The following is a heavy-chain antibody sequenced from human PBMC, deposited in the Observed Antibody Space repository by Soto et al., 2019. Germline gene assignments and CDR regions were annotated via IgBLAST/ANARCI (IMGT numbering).Heavy chain of an antibody. CDR2: VSSGSGYI. Sequence: EVQLVESGGGLVKPGGSLRLSCAASGFKFSSYIMNWVRQAPGKGLEWVSSVSSGSGYISYADSVKGRFTVSRDNAKNSVYLKMNSLRVEDTAIYFCAREESDTFDYWGQGTLVSVSS. J-gene: IGHJ4*02. V-gene: IGHV3-21*01. CDR3: AREESDTFDY. CDR1: GFKFSSYI.